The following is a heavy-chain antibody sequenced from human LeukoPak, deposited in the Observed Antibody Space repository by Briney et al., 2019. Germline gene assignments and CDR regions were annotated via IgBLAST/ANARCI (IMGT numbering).Heavy chain of an antibody. V-gene: IGHV4-59*08. J-gene: IGHJ3*02. CDR2: IHYSEST. CDR3: ARHVAGGARRDCDM. CDR1: GGSISTYY. Sequence: SETLSLTCTVSGGSISTYYWSWIRQPPGKGLKWIGYIHYSESTNYNPSLKRHVSISVDASKNQFALMRSSVTAADMAVYFCARHVAGGARRDCDMWGQGTMVTVSS. D-gene: IGHD2-21*01.